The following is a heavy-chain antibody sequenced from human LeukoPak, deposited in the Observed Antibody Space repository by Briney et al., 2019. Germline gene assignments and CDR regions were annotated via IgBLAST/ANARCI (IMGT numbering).Heavy chain of an antibody. D-gene: IGHD6-13*01. CDR3: ARARGYIVYYYYMDV. CDR2: INHSGST. V-gene: IGHV4-34*01. J-gene: IGHJ6*03. Sequence: SETLSLTCAVYGGSFSGYYWSWIRQPPGKGLEWIGEINHSGSTNYNPSLKSRVTISVDTSKNQFSLKLSSVTAADTAVYYCARARGYIVYYYYMDVWGKGTTVTVSS. CDR1: GGSFSGYY.